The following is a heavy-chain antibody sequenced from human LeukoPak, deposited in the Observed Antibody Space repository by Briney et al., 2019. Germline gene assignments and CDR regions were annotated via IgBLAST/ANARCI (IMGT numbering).Heavy chain of an antibody. J-gene: IGHJ4*02. CDR1: GGSISIYY. CDR3: ARSSAYYDYVWGSYRPRYYFDY. CDR2: IYYSGST. V-gene: IGHV4-59*01. Sequence: SETLSLTCTVSGGSISIYYWSWIRQPPGKVLEWIGYIYYSGSTNYNPSLKSRVTISVDTSKNQFSLKLSSVTAADTAVYYCARSSAYYDYVWGSYRPRYYFDYWGQGTLVTVSS. D-gene: IGHD3-16*01.